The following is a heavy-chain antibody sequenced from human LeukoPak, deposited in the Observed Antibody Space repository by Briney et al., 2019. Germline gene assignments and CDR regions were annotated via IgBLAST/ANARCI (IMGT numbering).Heavy chain of an antibody. Sequence: GGSLRLSCAASGFTFSSYAMSWVRQAPGKGLEWVSAISGSGGSTYYADSVKGRFTISRDNSKNTLYLQMNSLRAEDTAVYYCAKLAWRAPLSYYGAFDIWGQGTMVTVSS. CDR2: ISGSGGST. J-gene: IGHJ3*02. CDR1: GFTFSSYA. D-gene: IGHD1-26*01. V-gene: IGHV3-23*01. CDR3: AKLAWRAPLSYYGAFDI.